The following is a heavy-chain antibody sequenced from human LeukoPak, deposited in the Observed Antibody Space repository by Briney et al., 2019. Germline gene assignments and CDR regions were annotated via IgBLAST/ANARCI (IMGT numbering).Heavy chain of an antibody. J-gene: IGHJ5*02. CDR2: MNPNSGNT. V-gene: IGHV1-8*03. D-gene: IGHD2-2*01. CDR1: GYTFTSYD. CDR3: ARDNVVVPAATPYNWFDP. Sequence: ASVKGSCKASGYTFTSYDINWGRQATGQGVEWVGWMNPNSGNTGYAQKFQGRVTITRNTSISTAYMELSSLRSEDTAVYYCARDNVVVPAATPYNWFDPWGQGTLVTVSS.